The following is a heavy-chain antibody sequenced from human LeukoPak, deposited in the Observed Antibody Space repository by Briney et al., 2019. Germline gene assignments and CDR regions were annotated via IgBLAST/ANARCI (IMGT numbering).Heavy chain of an antibody. CDR3: TRRAKPPGDY. Sequence: GGSLRLSCAASGFTFSSYGMHWVRQAPGKGLEWVGFIRSKAYGGTTEYAASVKGRFTISRDDSKSIAYLQMNSLKTEDTAVYYCTRRAKPPGDYWGQGTLVTVSS. V-gene: IGHV3-49*04. CDR1: GFTFSSYG. CDR2: IRSKAYGGTT. J-gene: IGHJ4*02.